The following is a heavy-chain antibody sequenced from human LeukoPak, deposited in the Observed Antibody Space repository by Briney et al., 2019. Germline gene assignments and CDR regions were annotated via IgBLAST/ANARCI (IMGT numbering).Heavy chain of an antibody. Sequence: SETLSLTCTVSGGSINSYYWSWIRQPPGKGLEWIGYIYYSGSTNYNPSLKSRVTISVDTSKNQFSLRLSSVTAADTAVYYCARGTYFSPDYYYYYYMDVWGKGTTVTVSS. V-gene: IGHV4-59*01. J-gene: IGHJ6*03. CDR3: ARGTYFSPDYYYYYYMDV. D-gene: IGHD2/OR15-2a*01. CDR2: IYYSGST. CDR1: GGSINSYY.